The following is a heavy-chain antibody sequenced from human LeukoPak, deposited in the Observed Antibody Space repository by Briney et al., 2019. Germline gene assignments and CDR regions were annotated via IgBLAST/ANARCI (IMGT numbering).Heavy chain of an antibody. D-gene: IGHD5-24*01. Sequence: SVKVSCKASGGTFSSYAISWVRQAPGQRLEWMGGIIPIFGTANYAQKFQGRVTITADESTSTAYMELSSLRSEDTAVYYCARDGYNHREFDYWGQGTLVTVSS. V-gene: IGHV1-69*13. CDR1: GGTFSSYA. CDR2: IIPIFGTA. J-gene: IGHJ4*02. CDR3: ARDGYNHREFDY.